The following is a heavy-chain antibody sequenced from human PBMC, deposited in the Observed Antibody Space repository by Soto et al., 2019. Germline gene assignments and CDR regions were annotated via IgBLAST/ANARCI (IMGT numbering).Heavy chain of an antibody. V-gene: IGHV3-33*01. D-gene: IGHD5-18*01. CDR3: ARDRADTAMIIIDY. J-gene: IGHJ4*01. Sequence: HPGGSLRLSCAASGFTFSNYAMYWVRQAPGKGLEWVAAIWYDGSNQYYAGSVKGRFTISRDKSKNTLYLQMSSLRVEDTGVYYCARDRADTAMIIIDYWGHGTLVTVSS. CDR2: IWYDGSNQ. CDR1: GFTFSNYA.